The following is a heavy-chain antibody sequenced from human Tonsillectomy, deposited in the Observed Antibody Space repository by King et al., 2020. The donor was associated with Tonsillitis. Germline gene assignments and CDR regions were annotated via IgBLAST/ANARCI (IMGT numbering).Heavy chain of an antibody. J-gene: IGHJ6*02. CDR3: ARHIETYGQNYYSWMDV. V-gene: IGHV5-10-1*01. Sequence: QLVQSGTEVKKPGESVRISCKGSGYSFTSYWISWVRQMPGKGLEWMGRFDPTDSYTDYSPSFQGHVSLSGDTSISTAYLQWRSLKTSDPAIYYCARHIETYGQNYYSWMDVWGQGTTVTVSS. D-gene: IGHD4-17*01. CDR2: FDPTDSYT. CDR1: GYSFTSYW.